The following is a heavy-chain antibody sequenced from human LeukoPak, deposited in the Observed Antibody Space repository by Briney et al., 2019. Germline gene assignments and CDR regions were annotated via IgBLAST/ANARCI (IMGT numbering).Heavy chain of an antibody. CDR2: IYYSGST. J-gene: IGHJ3*02. D-gene: IGHD3-22*01. Sequence: SETLSLTCTVSVGSISSYYWSWIRQPPGKGLEWIGYIYYSGSTNYNPSLKSRVTISVDTSKNQFSLKLSSVTAADTAVYYCARYYYDSSGYRDAFDIWGQGTMVTVSS. CDR1: VGSISSYY. V-gene: IGHV4-59*01. CDR3: ARYYYDSSGYRDAFDI.